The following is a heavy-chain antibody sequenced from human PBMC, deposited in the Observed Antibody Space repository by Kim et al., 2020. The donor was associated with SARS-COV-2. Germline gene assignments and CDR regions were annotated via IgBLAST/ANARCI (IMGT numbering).Heavy chain of an antibody. Sequence: SETLSLTCAVSGGSISSSNWWSWVRQPPGKGLEWIGEIYHSGSTNYNPSLKSRVTISVDKSKNQFSLKLSSVTAADTAVYYCARDSLDILTGWTWWGQGTLVTVSS. J-gene: IGHJ4*02. V-gene: IGHV4-4*02. D-gene: IGHD3-9*01. CDR3: ARDSLDILTGWTW. CDR1: GGSISSSNW. CDR2: IYHSGST.